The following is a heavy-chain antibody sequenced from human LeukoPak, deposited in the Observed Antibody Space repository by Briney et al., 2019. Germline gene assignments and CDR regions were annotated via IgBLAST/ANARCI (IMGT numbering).Heavy chain of an antibody. CDR1: GFTFSSYV. J-gene: IGHJ4*02. D-gene: IGHD5-18*01. V-gene: IGHV3-30*18. Sequence: GGSLRLSCAASGFTFSSYVMHWVRQAPGKGLEWVAFISYDGSNKYYADSVKGRCTISRDNSKNTVYLQMNSLRAEDTAVYYCAKVTTGYSSPGPFDYWGQGTLVTVSS. CDR2: ISYDGSNK. CDR3: AKVTTGYSSPGPFDY.